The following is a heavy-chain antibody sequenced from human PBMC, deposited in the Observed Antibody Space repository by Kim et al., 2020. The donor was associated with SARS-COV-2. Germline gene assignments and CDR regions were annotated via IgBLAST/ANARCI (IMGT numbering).Heavy chain of an antibody. D-gene: IGHD1-26*01. V-gene: IGHV4-30-2*01. CDR3: ARSGIVGASDFDY. CDR2: IYHSGNT. J-gene: IGHJ4*02. Sequence: SETLSLTCAVSGGSISSGGYSWSWIRQPPGKGLEWIGYIYHSGNTYYNPSLKSRVTMSVDRSKNQFSLKLSSVTAADTALYYCARSGIVGASDFDYWGQGTLVTVSS. CDR1: GGSISSGGYS.